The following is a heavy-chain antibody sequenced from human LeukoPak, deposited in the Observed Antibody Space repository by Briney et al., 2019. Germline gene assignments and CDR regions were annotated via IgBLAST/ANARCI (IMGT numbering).Heavy chain of an antibody. J-gene: IGHJ4*02. CDR1: GFTLVDNS. V-gene: IGHV3-43*01. D-gene: IGHD1-26*01. CDR2: ISWDGGST. CDR3: ARERGRVIDF. Sequence: GPSLRPSCAASGFTLVDNSLHSAREVPGKGMQCVFLISWDGGSTFYAVSVKVRFTIARDNSKESLSLQMYGVSTEDTALYECARERGRVIDFWGQGTLVTVSS.